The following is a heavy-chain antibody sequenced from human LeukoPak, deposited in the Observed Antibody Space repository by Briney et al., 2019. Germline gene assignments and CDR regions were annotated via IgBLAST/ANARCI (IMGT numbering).Heavy chain of an antibody. CDR3: SRGRGHYYDSSGYYYVCAFDI. Sequence: GGSLRLSCAASGFTFSSYSMNWVRQAPGKGLEWVSSISSSSSYIYYADSVKGRFTISRDNAKNSLYLQMNSLRAEDTAVYYCSRGRGHYYDSSGYYYVCAFDIWGQGTMVTVSS. CDR1: GFTFSSYS. J-gene: IGHJ3*02. V-gene: IGHV3-21*01. CDR2: ISSSSSYI. D-gene: IGHD3-22*01.